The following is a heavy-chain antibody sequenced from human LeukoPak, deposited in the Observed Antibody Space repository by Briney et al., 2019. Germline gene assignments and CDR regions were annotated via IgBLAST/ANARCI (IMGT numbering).Heavy chain of an antibody. CDR2: IIPILGIA. J-gene: IGHJ3*02. CDR3: ARDSLPERVVTAMEAFDI. Sequence: SVKVSCKASGGTFSSYAISWVRQAPGQGLEWMGRIIPILGIANYAQKFQGRVTITADKSTSTAYMELSSLRSEDTAVYYCARDSLPERVVTAMEAFDIWGQGTMVTVSS. CDR1: GGTFSSYA. V-gene: IGHV1-69*04. D-gene: IGHD2-21*02.